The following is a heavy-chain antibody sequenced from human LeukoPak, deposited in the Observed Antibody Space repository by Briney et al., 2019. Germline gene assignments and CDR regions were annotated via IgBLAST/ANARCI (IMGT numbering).Heavy chain of an antibody. Sequence: GASVKVSCKASGYTFTAYDMHWVRQAPGQGLEWMGWINPNSGGTNSAQKFQGRVTMTRDTSINTVYMEVRRLRSDDTAVYYCARVQREYNYGNPSPFDYWGQGTLVTVPS. CDR2: INPNSGGT. J-gene: IGHJ4*02. CDR1: GYTFTAYD. CDR3: ARVQREYNYGNPSPFDY. V-gene: IGHV1-2*02. D-gene: IGHD5-18*01.